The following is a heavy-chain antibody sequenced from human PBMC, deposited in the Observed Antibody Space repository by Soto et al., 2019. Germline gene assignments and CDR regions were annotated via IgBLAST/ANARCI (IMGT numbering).Heavy chain of an antibody. Sequence: EVQLVESGGGLVKPGGSLRLSCVDSGFTFRSYSMNWVRQAPGKGLEWVASISSTSSVIWYADSLKGRFTISRDNAKYSLFLQMDSLRADDTAVYYCLRGGRGYTRDDVLDAWGHGTMVTVSS. J-gene: IGHJ3*01. CDR1: GFTFRSYS. CDR3: LRGGRGYTRDDVLDA. V-gene: IGHV3-21*06. D-gene: IGHD2-2*02. CDR2: ISSTSSVI.